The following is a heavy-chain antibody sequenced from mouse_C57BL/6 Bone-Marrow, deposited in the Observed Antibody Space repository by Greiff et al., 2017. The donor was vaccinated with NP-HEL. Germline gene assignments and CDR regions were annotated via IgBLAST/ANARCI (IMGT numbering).Heavy chain of an antibody. V-gene: IGHV1-82*01. D-gene: IGHD1-1*01. CDR1: GYAFSSSW. CDR3: AKFTVVDAYYFDY. J-gene: IGHJ2*01. CDR2: IYPGDGDT. Sequence: VQLQQSGPELVKPGASVKISCKASGYAFSSSWMNWVKQRPGKGLEWIGRIYPGDGDTNYNGKFKGKATLTADKSSRTAYMQLSSLTSEDSAVYFCAKFTVVDAYYFDYWGQGTTLTVSS.